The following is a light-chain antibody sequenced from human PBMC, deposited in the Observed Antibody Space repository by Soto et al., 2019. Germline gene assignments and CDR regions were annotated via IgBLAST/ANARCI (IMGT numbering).Light chain of an antibody. J-gene: IGKJ1*01. Sequence: EIVMTQSPATLSVSPGERATLSCRASQSISTNLAWYQQKPGQAPRLLISGASTRAIGIPARFSGSGSGTEFTLTISSLQSEDFAVYYCQQYISSPLTFGQGTKVDIK. V-gene: IGKV3-15*01. CDR1: QSISTN. CDR3: QQYISSPLT. CDR2: GAS.